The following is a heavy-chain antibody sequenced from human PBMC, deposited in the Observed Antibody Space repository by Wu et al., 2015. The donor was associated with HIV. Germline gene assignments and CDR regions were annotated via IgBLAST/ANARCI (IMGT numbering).Heavy chain of an antibody. CDR2: TNPSGGNT. V-gene: IGHV1-46*01. D-gene: IGHD3-16*01. CDR1: GYTFSNHN. J-gene: IGHJ6*03. CDR3: ARELYGAVSGLSMDV. Sequence: QVQLVQSGAEVKKPGTSVTMSCETSGYTFSNHNIHWVRQAPGQGLEWVGMTNPSGGNTRFAQRFRGRITMTRDTSTGTVNLHLSNLKYEDTAIYHCARELYGAVSGLSMDVWGRGTTVIVS.